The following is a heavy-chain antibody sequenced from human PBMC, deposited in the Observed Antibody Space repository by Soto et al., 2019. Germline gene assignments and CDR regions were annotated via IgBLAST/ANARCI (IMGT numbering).Heavy chain of an antibody. V-gene: IGHV3-30*18. D-gene: IGHD3-10*01. Sequence: QVQLVESGGGVVQPGRSLRLSCAAPGFTFSSYGMHWVRQAPGKGLEWVAVISYDGSNKYYADSVKGRFTISRDNSKNTLYLQMNSLRAEDTAVYYCAKAPGGSAFDIWGQGTVVTVSS. CDR3: AKAPGGSAFDI. CDR2: ISYDGSNK. J-gene: IGHJ3*02. CDR1: GFTFSSYG.